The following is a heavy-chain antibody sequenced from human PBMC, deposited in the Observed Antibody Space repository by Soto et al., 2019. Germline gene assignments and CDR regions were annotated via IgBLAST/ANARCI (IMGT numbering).Heavy chain of an antibody. Sequence: QVQLVESGGGVVQPGRSLRLSCAVSGFTASTYGMHWVRQAPGKGLGWVAVISRDGGTKYYADSVKGRFTISRDNSRNTLFLEMNSLRSDDMAVYYCTGEVASGYWGQGTLVTVSS. J-gene: IGHJ4*02. CDR2: ISRDGGTK. D-gene: IGHD2-8*02. CDR1: GFTASTYG. CDR3: TGEVASGY. V-gene: IGHV3-30*03.